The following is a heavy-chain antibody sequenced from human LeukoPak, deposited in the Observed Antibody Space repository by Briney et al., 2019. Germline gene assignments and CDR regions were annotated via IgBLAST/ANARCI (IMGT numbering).Heavy chain of an antibody. J-gene: IGHJ4*02. CDR2: ISGSGGST. Sequence: GGALRLSFAASGFTFSSHLMSWVRPAPGKGLEWVSPISGSGGSTSYADSVKSRFTIARDNSKYTLYLQMNSLRAEDKAVYYCAKDLNTAMVKGVFGYWGQGTLVTVSS. CDR1: GFTFSSHL. V-gene: IGHV3-23*01. D-gene: IGHD5-18*01. CDR3: AKDLNTAMVKGVFGY.